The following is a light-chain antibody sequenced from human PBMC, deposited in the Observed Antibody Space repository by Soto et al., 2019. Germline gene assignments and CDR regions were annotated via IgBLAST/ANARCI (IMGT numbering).Light chain of an antibody. J-gene: IGKJ1*01. V-gene: IGKV2-28*01. CDR1: QGLLHSNGYNY. CDR2: LGS. CDR3: MQPLQSWT. Sequence: DILMTQSPLSLPVTPGERASISCRASQGLLHSNGYNYLDWYLQKPGQSPQLLIYLGSNRASGVPDRFSGSGSGTDFTLKISRVEAEDVGVYYCMQPLQSWTFGQGTKVDIK.